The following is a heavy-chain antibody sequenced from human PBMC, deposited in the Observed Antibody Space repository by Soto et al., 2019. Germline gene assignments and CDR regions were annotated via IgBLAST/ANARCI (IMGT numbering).Heavy chain of an antibody. CDR2: ISGSGGST. J-gene: IGHJ4*02. D-gene: IGHD3-22*01. CDR3: AKDRVYYDSSGYYYVGYFDY. Sequence: GGSLRLSCAASGFTFSRYAMSWVRQAPGKGLEWVSAISGSGGSTYYADSVKGRFTISRDNSKNTLYLQMNSLRAEDTAVYYCAKDRVYYDSSGYYYVGYFDYWGQGTLVTVSS. V-gene: IGHV3-23*01. CDR1: GFTFSRYA.